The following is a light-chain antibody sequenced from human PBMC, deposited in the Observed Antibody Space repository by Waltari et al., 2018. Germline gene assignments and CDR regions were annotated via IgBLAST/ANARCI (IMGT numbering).Light chain of an antibody. J-gene: IGLJ2*01. CDR2: EVS. Sequence: QSALTQPPSASGSPGQSVTISCTGTSSDVGGYNYVSWYQQHPGKAPTLMIYEVSNGPSGVPVRFSGSKSGNTASLTVYGLQAEDEADYYCSSYAGSNNVVFGGGTKLTVL. V-gene: IGLV2-8*01. CDR3: SSYAGSNNVV. CDR1: SSDVGGYNY.